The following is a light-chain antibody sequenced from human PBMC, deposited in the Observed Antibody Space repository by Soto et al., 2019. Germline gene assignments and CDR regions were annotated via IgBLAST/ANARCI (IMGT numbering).Light chain of an antibody. CDR2: SNT. CDR3: AAWDDSLNGVV. J-gene: IGLJ2*01. Sequence: QSVLTQPPSESGTPGQRVTMSCSGSSSNIGSHTVNWYQQLPGTAPRLLIYSNTQRPSGVPDRFSGSKSGTSASLATSGLQSEYEADYYCAAWDDSLNGVVFGGGPKLTVL. CDR1: SSNIGSHT. V-gene: IGLV1-44*01.